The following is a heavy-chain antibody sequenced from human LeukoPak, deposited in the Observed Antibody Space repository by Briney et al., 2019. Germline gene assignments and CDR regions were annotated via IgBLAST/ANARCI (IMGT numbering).Heavy chain of an antibody. Sequence: GGSLRLSCEGSGFTFSINAMHWVRQAPGKGLEWVGFTRSKAYGGATEYAASVKGRFTISRDDSKSIAYLQMNSLRPEDTAVYYCTRSSTYLDYWGQGTLVTVSS. CDR3: TRSSTYLDY. D-gene: IGHD6-13*01. J-gene: IGHJ4*02. CDR1: GFTFSINA. CDR2: TRSKAYGGAT. V-gene: IGHV3-49*04.